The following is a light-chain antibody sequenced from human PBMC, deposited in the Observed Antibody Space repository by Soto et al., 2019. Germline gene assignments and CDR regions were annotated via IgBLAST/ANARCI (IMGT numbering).Light chain of an antibody. J-gene: IGKJ1*01. Sequence: DIQMTQSPSTLSASVGDRVTITCRASQSISSWLAWYQQKPGKAPKLLIYDASSLESGVPSRFSGSGSGTEFTLTISSLQHDDFATYYCQQYNSYWTCGQGTKVEIK. V-gene: IGKV1-5*01. CDR1: QSISSW. CDR3: QQYNSYWT. CDR2: DAS.